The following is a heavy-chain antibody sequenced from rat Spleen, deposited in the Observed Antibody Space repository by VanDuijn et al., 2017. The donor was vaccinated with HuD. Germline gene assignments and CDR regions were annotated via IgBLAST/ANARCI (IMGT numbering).Heavy chain of an antibody. V-gene: IGHV5-25*01. J-gene: IGHJ1*01. CDR3: ARNFNYGGYSEPGYFDF. Sequence: EVQLVESGGGLVQPGRSLKLSCAASGFTFSNYDMAWVRQAPTKGLEWVASISPSGGSTYYRDSVKGRFTVSRDNAKSTLYLQMDSLRAEDTDTYYCARNFNYGGYSEPGYFDFWGPGTMVTVSS. CDR1: GFTFSNYD. CDR2: ISPSGGST. D-gene: IGHD1-11*01.